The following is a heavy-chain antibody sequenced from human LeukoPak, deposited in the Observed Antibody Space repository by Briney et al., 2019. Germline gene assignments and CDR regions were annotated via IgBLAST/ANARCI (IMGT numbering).Heavy chain of an antibody. CDR2: ISESGDVT. CDR3: ARDSSHYLGSSDY. Sequence: PGGSLRLSCAASGFTFSNYPMSWVRQAPGRGLEWVSVISESGDVTHYADAMKGRFTISRDNAKNTLNLQMNSLRAEDTAIYYCARDSSHYLGSSDYWGQGTLVTVSS. CDR1: GFTFSNYP. V-gene: IGHV3-23*01. J-gene: IGHJ4*02. D-gene: IGHD6-6*01.